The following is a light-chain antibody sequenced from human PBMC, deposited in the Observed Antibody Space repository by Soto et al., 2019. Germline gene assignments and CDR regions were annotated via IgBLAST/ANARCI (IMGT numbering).Light chain of an antibody. V-gene: IGKV3-20*01. CDR2: GAS. Sequence: ETVLTQSPGTLSLSPGERATLSCRASQSVSSDTLAWYQQKPGHAPRLLLYGASTRSTGIPDRFSGSGSGKYFTLTVSRLEHDDFAVYYCQQYGTSPSWTFGQGTKVEIK. J-gene: IGKJ1*01. CDR1: QSVSSDT. CDR3: QQYGTSPSWT.